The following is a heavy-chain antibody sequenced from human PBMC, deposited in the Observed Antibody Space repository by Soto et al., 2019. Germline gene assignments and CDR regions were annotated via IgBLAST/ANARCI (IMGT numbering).Heavy chain of an antibody. CDR2: ISGSGGST. CDR3: AKKSSGNSYFYFDY. D-gene: IGHD1-26*01. V-gene: IGHV3-23*01. Sequence: PVGSLRLSCAASGFTVSSNYMSWVRQAPGKGLEWVSAISGSGGSTYYADSVKGRFTISRDNSKNTLYLQMNSLRAEDTAVYYCAKKSSGNSYFYFDYWGQGALVTVSS. CDR1: GFTVSSNY. J-gene: IGHJ4*02.